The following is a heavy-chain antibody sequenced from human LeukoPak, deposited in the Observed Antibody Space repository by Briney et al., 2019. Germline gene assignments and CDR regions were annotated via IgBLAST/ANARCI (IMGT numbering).Heavy chain of an antibody. V-gene: IGHV3-74*01. J-gene: IGHJ5*02. CDR1: EFSVGSNY. D-gene: IGHD3-22*01. Sequence: GGSLRLSCAASEFSVGSNYMTWVRQAPGKGLVWVSRINSDGSSTSYADSVKGRFTISRDNAKNTLYLQMNSLRAEDTAVYYCAREWAGYYYDSSQNWFDPWGQGTLVTVSS. CDR2: INSDGSST. CDR3: AREWAGYYYDSSQNWFDP.